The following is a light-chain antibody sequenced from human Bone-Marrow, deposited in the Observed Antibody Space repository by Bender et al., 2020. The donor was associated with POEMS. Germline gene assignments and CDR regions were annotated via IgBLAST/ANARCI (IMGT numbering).Light chain of an antibody. CDR1: SSNIGADYN. CDR3: CSYAGGSTYVV. J-gene: IGLJ2*01. Sequence: QSVLTQPPSVSGAPGQRVTISCTGSSSNIGADYNVHWYQQLPGTAPKLLIYGNTNRPSGVSHRFSGSKSGNTASLTISGLQAEDEADYHCCSYAGGSTYVVFGGGTKLTVL. V-gene: IGLV1-40*01. CDR2: GNT.